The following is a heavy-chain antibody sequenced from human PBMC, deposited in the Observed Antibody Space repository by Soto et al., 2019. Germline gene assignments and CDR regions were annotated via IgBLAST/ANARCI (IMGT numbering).Heavy chain of an antibody. J-gene: IGHJ6*03. D-gene: IGHD4-4*01. Sequence: SETLSLTCTVSGGPISSYYWSWIRQPPGKGLEWIGYIYYSGSTNYNPSLKSRVTISVDTSKNQFSLKLSSVTAADTAVYYCARLGLTLQFEGDYYMDVWGKGSTVTVSS. CDR1: GGPISSYY. CDR2: IYYSGST. V-gene: IGHV4-59*08. CDR3: ARLGLTLQFEGDYYMDV.